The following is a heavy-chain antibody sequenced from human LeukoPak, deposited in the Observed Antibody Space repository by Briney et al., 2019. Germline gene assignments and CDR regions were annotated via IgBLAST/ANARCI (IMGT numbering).Heavy chain of an antibody. Sequence: GGSLRLSCAASGFTFSSYEMNWVRQAPGKGLEWVSFISSSGSTIYYADSVKGRFTLSRDNAKNSLYLQMNSLRAEDTAVYYCAELGITMIGGVWGKGTTVTISS. CDR2: ISSSGSTI. CDR1: GFTFSSYE. V-gene: IGHV3-48*03. D-gene: IGHD3-10*02. J-gene: IGHJ6*04. CDR3: AELGITMIGGV.